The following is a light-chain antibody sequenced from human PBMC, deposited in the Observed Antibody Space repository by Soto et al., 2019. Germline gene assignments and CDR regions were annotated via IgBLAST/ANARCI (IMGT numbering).Light chain of an antibody. V-gene: IGKV3-20*01. CDR1: QSVSSSY. CDR2: GAS. Sequence: EIVMTQSPGHLSLSPGERATLSCRASQSVSSSYLAWYQQKPGQAPRLLIYGASSRATGIPDRFSGSGSGTDFTLNISRLEPEDFAVYYCQQYGSSHFSFGPGTKVDIK. J-gene: IGKJ3*01. CDR3: QQYGSSHFS.